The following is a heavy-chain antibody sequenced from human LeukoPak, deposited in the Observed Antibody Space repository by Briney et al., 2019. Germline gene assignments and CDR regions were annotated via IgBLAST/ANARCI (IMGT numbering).Heavy chain of an antibody. CDR2: IYSGGST. V-gene: IGHV3-66*02. CDR1: GFTVSSNY. CDR3: ARETYSGSSGPFDY. Sequence: GGSLRLSCAASGFTVSSNYMSWVRQAPGKGLEWVSVIYSGGSTYYADSVKGRFTISRDNSKNTLYLQMNSLGAEDTAVYYCARETYSGSSGPFDYWGQGTLVTVSS. D-gene: IGHD1-26*01. J-gene: IGHJ4*02.